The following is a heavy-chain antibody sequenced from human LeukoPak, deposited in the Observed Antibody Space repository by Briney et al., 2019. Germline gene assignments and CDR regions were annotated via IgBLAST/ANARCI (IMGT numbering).Heavy chain of an antibody. J-gene: IGHJ4*02. CDR1: GFTFTNAG. Sequence: PGRSLRLSCAASGFTFTNAGIHWVRLAAGKGLEWVSFISHDGTNKYYSDSVDGRFTVSRLSSQNTVYLQMTDLRLDDTATYYCASEDVDTGDFWGQGTLVTVSS. CDR2: ISHDGTNK. CDR3: ASEDVDTGDF. D-gene: IGHD5-18*01. V-gene: IGHV3-30*01.